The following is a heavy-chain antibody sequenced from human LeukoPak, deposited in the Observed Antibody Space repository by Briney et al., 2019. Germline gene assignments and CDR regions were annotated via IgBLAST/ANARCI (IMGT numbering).Heavy chain of an antibody. CDR3: ARVVGGSYFNWFDP. Sequence: ASVKVSCKASGYTFTGYYMHWVRQAPGQGLEWMGWINPNSGGTNYAQKFQGRVTMTRDTSISTAYMELRSLRSDDTAVYYCARVVGGSYFNWFDPWGQGTLVTVSS. D-gene: IGHD1-26*01. J-gene: IGHJ5*02. CDR1: GYTFTGYY. CDR2: INPNSGGT. V-gene: IGHV1-2*02.